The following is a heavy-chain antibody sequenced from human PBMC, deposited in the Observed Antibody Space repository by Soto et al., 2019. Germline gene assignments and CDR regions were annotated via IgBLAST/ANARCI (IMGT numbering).Heavy chain of an antibody. Sequence: GGSLRLSCAASGFTFSSYGMHWVRQAPGKGLEWVAVIWYDGSNKYYADSVKGRFTISRDNSKNTLYLQMNSLRAEDTAVYYCARAYEYYDTWNYLYYGMDVWGQGTTVTVSS. CDR2: IWYDGSNK. D-gene: IGHD1-7*01. CDR3: ARAYEYYDTWNYLYYGMDV. CDR1: GFTFSSYG. V-gene: IGHV3-33*01. J-gene: IGHJ6*02.